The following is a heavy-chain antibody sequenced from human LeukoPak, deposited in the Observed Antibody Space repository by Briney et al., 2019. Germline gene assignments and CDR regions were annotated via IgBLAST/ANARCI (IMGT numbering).Heavy chain of an antibody. V-gene: IGHV3-30*02. J-gene: IGHJ4*02. CDR2: IRYDGSNK. D-gene: IGHD4-17*01. CDR1: GFTFSSYG. CDR3: AKAPGYGDYYFDY. Sequence: GGSLRLSCAASGFTFSSYGMHWVRQAPGKGLEWVAFIRYDGSNKYYADSVKGRFTISRDNSKNTLYLQMNSLRAEDTAVYYCAKAPGYGDYYFDYRGQGTLVTVSS.